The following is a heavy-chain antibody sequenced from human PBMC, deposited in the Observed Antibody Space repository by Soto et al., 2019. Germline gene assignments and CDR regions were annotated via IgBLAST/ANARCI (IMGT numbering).Heavy chain of an antibody. CDR3: AKSPGGYYSFDI. Sequence: GGSLRLSCAASGFTFSSYAMHWVRQAPGKGLEWVAVISYDGSNKYYADSVKGRFTISRDNSKNTLYLQMNSLRAEDTAVYYCAKSPGGYYSFDIWGQGTMVTVSS. D-gene: IGHD3-3*01. CDR2: ISYDGSNK. CDR1: GFTFSSYA. J-gene: IGHJ3*02. V-gene: IGHV3-30*18.